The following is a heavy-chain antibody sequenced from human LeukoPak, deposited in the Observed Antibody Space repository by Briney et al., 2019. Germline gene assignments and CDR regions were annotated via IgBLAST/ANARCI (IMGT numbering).Heavy chain of an antibody. CDR3: ARSLWPEDY. D-gene: IGHD3-16*01. CDR1: GFTFSSYW. Sequence: AGGSLRLSCAASGFTFSSYWMSWVWQAPGKGLESVANINQDGRQIYYVDSVKGRFTISRDNAKNSLYLQMNSLRVEDTAVYYCARSLWPEDYWGQGTLVTVSS. CDR2: INQDGRQI. J-gene: IGHJ4*02. V-gene: IGHV3-7*01.